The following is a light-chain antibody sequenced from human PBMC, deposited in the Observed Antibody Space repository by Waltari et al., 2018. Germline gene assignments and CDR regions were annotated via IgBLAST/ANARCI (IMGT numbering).Light chain of an antibody. CDR3: CSYAGSSTFVV. CDR2: EVS. CDR1: SSDVGSYNL. J-gene: IGLJ2*01. V-gene: IGLV2-23*02. Sequence: QSALTQPASVSGSPGQSITISCTGTSSDVGSYNLVPWYPQHPGKAPKLMIYEVSKRPSGVSNRFSGSKSGNTASLTISGLQAEDEADYYCCSYAGSSTFVVFGGGTKLTVL.